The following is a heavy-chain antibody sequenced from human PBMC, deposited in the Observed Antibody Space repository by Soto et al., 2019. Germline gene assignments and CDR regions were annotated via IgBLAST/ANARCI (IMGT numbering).Heavy chain of an antibody. D-gene: IGHD6-13*01. CDR1: GFTLNTYS. CDR3: ARDPDPIEAAGNYFDY. J-gene: IGHJ4*02. Sequence: GGSLRLSCSVSGFTLNTYSMHWVRQAPGKGLEWVAVVSFDGVNKHYRDSVKGRFTISRDIAKNMLYLQMTSLRLEDTALYYCARDPDPIEAAGNYFDYWGQGTLVTVSS. CDR2: VSFDGVNK. V-gene: IGHV3-30-3*01.